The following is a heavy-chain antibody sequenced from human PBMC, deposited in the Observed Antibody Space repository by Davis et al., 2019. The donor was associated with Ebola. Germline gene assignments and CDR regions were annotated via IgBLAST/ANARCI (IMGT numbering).Heavy chain of an antibody. CDR3: ARGHYDSSGYGFDI. CDR2: ISSSSSTI. CDR1: GFTFSSYS. Sequence: GESLKISCAASGFTFSSYSMNWVRQAPGKGLEWVSYISSSSSTIYYADSVKGRFTISRDNAKNSLYLQMNSLRDEDTAVYYCARGHYDSSGYGFDIWGQGTMVTVSS. J-gene: IGHJ3*02. D-gene: IGHD3-22*01. V-gene: IGHV3-48*02.